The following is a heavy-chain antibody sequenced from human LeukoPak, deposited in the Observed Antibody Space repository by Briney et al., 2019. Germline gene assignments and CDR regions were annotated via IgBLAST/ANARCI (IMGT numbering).Heavy chain of an antibody. D-gene: IGHD1-26*01. CDR1: GYTFTGYW. CDR2: ISAYNGNT. V-gene: IGHV1-18*04. CDR3: ARFGVAGSYSGNWFDP. Sequence: GASVKLSCKAFGYTFTGYWMHWVRQAPGQGLEWMGWISAYNGNTNYAQKLQGRVTMTTDTSTSTAYMELRSLRSDDTAVYYCARFGVAGSYSGNWFDPWGQGTLVTVSS. J-gene: IGHJ5*02.